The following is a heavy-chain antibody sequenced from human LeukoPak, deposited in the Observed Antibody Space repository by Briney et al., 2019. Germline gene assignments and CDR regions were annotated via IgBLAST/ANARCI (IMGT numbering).Heavy chain of an antibody. Sequence: GRSLRLSCAASGFTFSSYGMHWVRQAPGKGLEWVAVISYDGSNKYYADSVKGRFTISRDNSKNTLYLQMNSLRPEDTAVYFCARRLGLGSLDVWGQGTMVTVSS. CDR1: GFTFSSYG. CDR2: ISYDGSNK. D-gene: IGHD6-19*01. V-gene: IGHV3-30*03. J-gene: IGHJ3*01. CDR3: ARRLGLGSLDV.